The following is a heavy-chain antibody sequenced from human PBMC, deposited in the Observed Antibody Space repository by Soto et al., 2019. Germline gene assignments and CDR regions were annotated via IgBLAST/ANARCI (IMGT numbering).Heavy chain of an antibody. D-gene: IGHD3-3*01. J-gene: IGHJ6*02. Sequence: TSETLSLTCAVYGGSFSGYYWSWLRQPPGKGLEWIGEINHSGSTNYNPSLKSRVTISVDTSKNQFSLKLTSVTAADTAVYHCAPSLARGGFWSGSSPMGMDVWGQGTTVTVSS. V-gene: IGHV4-34*01. CDR3: APSLARGGFWSGSSPMGMDV. CDR1: GGSFSGYY. CDR2: INHSGST.